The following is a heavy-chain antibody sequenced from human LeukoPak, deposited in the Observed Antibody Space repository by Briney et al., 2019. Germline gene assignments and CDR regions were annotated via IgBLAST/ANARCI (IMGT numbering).Heavy chain of an antibody. Sequence: GGSLRLSCAASGFTFSSYSMNWVRLAPGKGLEWVSYISSSSSTIYYADSVKGRFTISRDNAKNSLYLQMNSLRDEDTAVYYCARDSYSMDSGYDPYYYYGMDVWGQGTTVTVSS. D-gene: IGHD5-12*01. CDR1: GFTFSSYS. CDR3: ARDSYSMDSGYDPYYYYGMDV. V-gene: IGHV3-48*02. CDR2: ISSSSSTI. J-gene: IGHJ6*02.